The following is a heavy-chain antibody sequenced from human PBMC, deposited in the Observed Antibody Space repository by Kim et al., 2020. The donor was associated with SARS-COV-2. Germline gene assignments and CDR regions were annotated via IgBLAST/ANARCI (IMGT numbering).Heavy chain of an antibody. CDR1: GYTFTGYY. V-gene: IGHV1-2*06. D-gene: IGHD3-3*01. CDR3: AAPGTYYDFWSGSYYYYGMDV. Sequence: ASVKVSCKASGYTFTGYYMHWVRQAPGQGLEWMGRINPNSGGTNYAQKFQGRVTMTRDTSISTAYMELSRLRSDDTAVYYCAAPGTYYDFWSGSYYYYGMDVWGQGTTVTVSS. CDR2: INPNSGGT. J-gene: IGHJ6*02.